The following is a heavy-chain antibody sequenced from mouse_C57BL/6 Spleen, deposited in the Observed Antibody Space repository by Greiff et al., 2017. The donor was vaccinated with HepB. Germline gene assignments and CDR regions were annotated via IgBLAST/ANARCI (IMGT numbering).Heavy chain of an antibody. J-gene: IGHJ2*01. D-gene: IGHD1-1*01. CDR3: ASGYYGSSYGFDY. CDR1: GYTFTSYW. CDR2: IDPNSGGT. Sequence: VQLQQPGAELVKPGASVKLSCKASGYTFTSYWMHWVKQRPGRCLEWIGRIDPNSGGTKYNEKFKSKATLTVDKPSSTAYMQLSSLTSEDSAVYYCASGYYGSSYGFDYWGQGTTLTVSS. V-gene: IGHV1-72*01.